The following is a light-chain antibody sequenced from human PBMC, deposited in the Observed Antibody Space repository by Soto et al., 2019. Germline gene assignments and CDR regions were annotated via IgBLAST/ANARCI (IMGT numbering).Light chain of an antibody. CDR3: RQVFTTLFT. CDR1: QSISNY. J-gene: IGKJ3*01. V-gene: IGKV1-39*01. Sequence: DIQMTQSPASLSASVGDRVTITCRASQSISNYLNWYQQKPGKAPNLLIYAASSLRSGVPSRFSGSGSGTDVNLTINSLQPEDLATYSCRQVFTTLFTPGPGTHVHIK. CDR2: AAS.